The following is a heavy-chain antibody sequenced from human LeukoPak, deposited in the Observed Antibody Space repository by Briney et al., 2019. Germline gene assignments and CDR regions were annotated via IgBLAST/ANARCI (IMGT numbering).Heavy chain of an antibody. J-gene: IGHJ4*02. CDR1: GGSISSGSYY. V-gene: IGHV4-61*02. Sequence: SQTLSLTCTVSGGSISSGSYYWSWIRQPAGKGLEWIGRIYTSGSTNYNPSLKSRVTISLDTSKNQFSLKLNSMTAADTAVYYCAGHVSAAAGGRWGQGTLVTVSS. CDR2: IYTSGST. D-gene: IGHD6-13*01. CDR3: AGHVSAAAGGR.